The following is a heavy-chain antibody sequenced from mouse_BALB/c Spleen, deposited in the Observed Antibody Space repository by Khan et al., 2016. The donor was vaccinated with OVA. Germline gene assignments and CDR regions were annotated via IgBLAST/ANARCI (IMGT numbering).Heavy chain of an antibody. J-gene: IGHJ3*01. Sequence: EVKLEESGPVLARPGASVKMSCKASGYTFTSYWMHWVKQRPGQGLEWIGDIYPGNTDTTYNQKFKGKAKLTAVTSTSTAYMEISSLTNEDSAVYYCTRRNWDVAWFAYWGQGTLVTVSA. D-gene: IGHD4-1*01. CDR3: TRRNWDVAWFAY. CDR1: GYTFTSYW. V-gene: IGHV1-5*01. CDR2: IYPGNTDT.